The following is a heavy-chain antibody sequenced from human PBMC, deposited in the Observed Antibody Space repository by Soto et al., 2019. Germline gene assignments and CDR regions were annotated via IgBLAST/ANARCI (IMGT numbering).Heavy chain of an antibody. Sequence: HPGGSLRLSCAASGLTFDDYAMSWFRQAPGKGLEWVGFIRSKTYGGTTEYAASVKGRFTISTDDSKNIAYLQMNSLTTEDTAVYYCTEGKYGSGWITDYWGQGTLVTVSS. CDR1: GLTFDDYA. D-gene: IGHD6-19*01. J-gene: IGHJ4*02. V-gene: IGHV3-49*03. CDR2: IRSKTYGGTT. CDR3: TEGKYGSGWITDY.